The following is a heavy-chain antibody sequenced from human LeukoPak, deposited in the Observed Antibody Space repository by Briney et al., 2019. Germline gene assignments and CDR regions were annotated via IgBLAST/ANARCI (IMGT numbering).Heavy chain of an antibody. CDR1: GDSISTSY. J-gene: IGHJ4*02. Sequence: SETLSLTCTVSGDSISTSYWSWIRQPPGKGLEWIGYIYYSGRTIYNPSLKSRVTISVDTSMAVDTSKIQVSLNLASVTAADTAVCYCARDIAATGNLDCWGQGTLVTVSS. CDR2: IYYSGRT. CDR3: ARDIAATGNLDC. D-gene: IGHD6-13*01. V-gene: IGHV4-59*01.